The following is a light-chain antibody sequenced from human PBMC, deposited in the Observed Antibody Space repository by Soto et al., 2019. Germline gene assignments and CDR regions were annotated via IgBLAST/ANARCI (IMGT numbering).Light chain of an antibody. CDR2: EVS. Sequence: QSALTQPASVSGSPGQSITISCTGTSSDVGGYNYVSWYQQHPCKAPKLMIYEVSNRPSGVSNRFSGSKSGTTASLTISGIQAEDEADYYCSSYTSSSTPWVFGGGTKLTV. J-gene: IGLJ3*02. CDR3: SSYTSSSTPWV. V-gene: IGLV2-14*01. CDR1: SSDVGGYNY.